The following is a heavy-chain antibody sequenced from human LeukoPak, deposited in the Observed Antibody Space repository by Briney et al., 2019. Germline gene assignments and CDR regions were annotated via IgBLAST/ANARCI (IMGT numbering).Heavy chain of an antibody. CDR3: AKGENYDILTGYYGYYYYGMDV. CDR1: GFTFDDYA. Sequence: PGGSLRLSCAASGFTFDDYAMHWVRQAPGKGLEWVSTISGSGGSTYYADSVKGRFTISRDNSKNTLYLQMNSLRAEDTAVYYCAKGENYDILTGYYGYYYYGMDVWGKGTTVTVSS. D-gene: IGHD3-9*01. J-gene: IGHJ6*04. CDR2: ISGSGGST. V-gene: IGHV3-23*01.